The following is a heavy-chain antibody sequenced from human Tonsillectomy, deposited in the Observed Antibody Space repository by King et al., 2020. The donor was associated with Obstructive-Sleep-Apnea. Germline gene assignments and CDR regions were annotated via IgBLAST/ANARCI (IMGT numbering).Heavy chain of an antibody. J-gene: IGHJ4*02. D-gene: IGHD1-26*01. V-gene: IGHV4-39*07. CDR3: ARDIASEWELLPVMAFDY. CDR1: GGSISSSSYY. CDR2: IYYSGST. Sequence: LQLQESGPGLVKPSETLSLTCTVSGGSISSSSYYWGWIRQPPGKGLEWIGSIYYSGSTYYNPSLKSRVTISVDTSKNQFSLKLSSVTAADTAVYYCARDIASEWELLPVMAFDYWGQGTLVTVSS.